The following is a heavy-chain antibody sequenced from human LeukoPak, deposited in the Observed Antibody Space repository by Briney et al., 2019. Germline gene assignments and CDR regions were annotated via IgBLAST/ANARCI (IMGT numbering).Heavy chain of an antibody. CDR2: IYSGGST. D-gene: IGHD2-15*01. Sequence: GGSLRLSCAASGFTVSSNYMSWVRQAPGKGLEWVSVIYSGGSTYYADSVKGRFTISRDNSKNTLYLQMNSLRAEDTAVYYCARVVVAATFGWFDPWGQGTLVTVSS. J-gene: IGHJ5*02. CDR1: GFTVSSNY. V-gene: IGHV3-66*01. CDR3: ARVVVAATFGWFDP.